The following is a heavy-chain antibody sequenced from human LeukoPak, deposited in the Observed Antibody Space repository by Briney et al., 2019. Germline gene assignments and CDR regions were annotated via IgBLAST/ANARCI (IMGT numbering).Heavy chain of an antibody. D-gene: IGHD3-10*01. CDR2: ISSRGSTI. CDR3: ARDYYYGSGRFDY. J-gene: IGHJ4*02. V-gene: IGHV3-48*03. Sequence: SGGSLRLSCAASGFTFSSYEMNWVRQAPGKGLEWVSYISSRGSTIYYPDSVKGRFTISRDNAKNSLYLQMNSLRAEDTAVYYCARDYYYGSGRFDYWGQGTLVTVSS. CDR1: GFTFSSYE.